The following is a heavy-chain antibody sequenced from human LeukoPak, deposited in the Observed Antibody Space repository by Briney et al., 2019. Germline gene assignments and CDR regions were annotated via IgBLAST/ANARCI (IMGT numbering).Heavy chain of an antibody. V-gene: IGHV4-31*03. CDR2: IYYSGST. D-gene: IGHD3-22*01. CDR3: ARFREDYYDSSGYNWFDP. CDR1: GGSISSGGYS. J-gene: IGHJ5*02. Sequence: PSETLSLTCTVSGGSISSGGYSWSWIRQHPGKGLEWIGYIYYSGSTYYNPSLKSRVTISVDTSKNQFSLKLSSVTAADTAVYYCARFREDYYDSSGYNWFDPWGQGTLVTVSS.